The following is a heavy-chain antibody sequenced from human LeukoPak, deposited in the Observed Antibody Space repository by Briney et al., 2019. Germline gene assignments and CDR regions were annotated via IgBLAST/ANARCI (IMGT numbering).Heavy chain of an antibody. D-gene: IGHD3-22*01. Sequence: PSETLSLTCTVSGDSINSLDLWSWVRQPPGKGLEWIGEMHLSGTTHSNPSVKSRVTISIDKSKNQFFLNLSSVTAADTAVYYCAGLVGRYSSGLYYYYFDYWGQGTLVTVSS. CDR3: AGLVGRYSSGLYYYYFDY. V-gene: IGHV4-4*02. J-gene: IGHJ4*02. CDR2: MHLSGTT. CDR1: GDSINSLDL.